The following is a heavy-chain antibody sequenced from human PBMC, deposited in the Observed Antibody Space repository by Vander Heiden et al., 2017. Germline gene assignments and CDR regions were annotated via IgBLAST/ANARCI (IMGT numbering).Heavy chain of an antibody. D-gene: IGHD6-13*01. J-gene: IGHJ4*02. CDR2: ISSSSSYI. CDR1: GFTFSSYS. Sequence: EVQLVESGGGLFKPGGPLRLSCAASGFTFSSYSMNWVRQAPGKGLEWVSSISSSSSYIYYADSVKGRFTISRDNAKNSLYLQMNSLRAEDTAVYYCARYSSSWQPPDYWGQGTLVTVSS. CDR3: ARYSSSWQPPDY. V-gene: IGHV3-21*01.